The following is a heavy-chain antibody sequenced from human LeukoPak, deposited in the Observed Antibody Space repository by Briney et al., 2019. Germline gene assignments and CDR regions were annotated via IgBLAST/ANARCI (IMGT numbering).Heavy chain of an antibody. D-gene: IGHD2-21*01. CDR3: AKGGALWTPEVGIRNDYFDY. CDR1: GFTFSSYA. J-gene: IGHJ4*02. V-gene: IGHV3-66*01. Sequence: GGSLRLSCAASGFTFSSYAMSWVRQAPGKGLEWVSVIYSGGSTYYADSVKGRFTISRDNSKNTLYLQMNSLRAEDTAVYYCAKGGALWTPEVGIRNDYFDYWGQGTLVTVSS. CDR2: IYSGGST.